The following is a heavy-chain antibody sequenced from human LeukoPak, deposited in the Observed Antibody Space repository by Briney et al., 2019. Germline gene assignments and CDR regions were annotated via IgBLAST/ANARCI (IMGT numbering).Heavy chain of an antibody. CDR2: ISGSGGS. CDR1: GFTFSTYA. Sequence: PGGSLRLSCAASGFTFSTYAMSWVRQAPGKGLQWVSTISGSGGSYADSVKGRFTISRDNSKNTLYLQMNSLRVEDTAVYYCAXXXGYTYGHGEYYWGQETLVTVSS. D-gene: IGHD5-18*01. CDR3: AXXXGYTYGHGEYY. V-gene: IGHV3-23*01. J-gene: IGHJ4*02.